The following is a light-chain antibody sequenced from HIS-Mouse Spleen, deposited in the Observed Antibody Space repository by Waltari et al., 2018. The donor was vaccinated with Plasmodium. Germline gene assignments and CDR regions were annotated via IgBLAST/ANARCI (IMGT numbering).Light chain of an antibody. V-gene: IGLV3-9*01. Sequence: SYELTQPLPVSVALGQPARTTCGGTHLGSKNVHWYQQKPGQAPVLVIYRDSNRPSGIPERFSGSNSGNTATLTISRAQAGDEADYYCQVWDSSTVVFGGGTKLTVL. CDR2: RDS. CDR3: QVWDSSTVV. CDR1: HLGSKN. J-gene: IGLJ2*01.